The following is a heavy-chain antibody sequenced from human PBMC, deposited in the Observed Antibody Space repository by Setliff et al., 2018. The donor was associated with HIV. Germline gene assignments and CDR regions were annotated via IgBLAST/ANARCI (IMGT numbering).Heavy chain of an antibody. CDR3: ARGLNYYGSGSYLPLGY. J-gene: IGHJ4*02. V-gene: IGHV4-34*01. Sequence: LSLTCAVYGGSFTDYYWTWIRQPPGKGLEWIGEIDHSGNIKYHASLKSRVTISKDTSKNQISLKLRSVTAADTAVYYCARGLNYYGSGSYLPLGYWGQGTLVTVS. D-gene: IGHD3-10*01. CDR1: GGSFTDYY. CDR2: IDHSGNI.